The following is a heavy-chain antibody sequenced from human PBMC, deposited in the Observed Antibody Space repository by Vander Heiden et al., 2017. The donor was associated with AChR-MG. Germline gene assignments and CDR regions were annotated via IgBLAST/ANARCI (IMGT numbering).Heavy chain of an antibody. CDR3: ARLSQNWFDP. J-gene: IGHJ5*02. CDR2: ITGSSRTI. CDR1: GFTFSSYS. V-gene: IGHV3-48*01. Sequence: EVQLVESGGGLVQPGGSLRLSCAASGFTFSSYSMSWVRQAPGKGLEWVSYITGSSRTIYYADSVKGRFTISRDNAKNSLFLQMNSLRAEDTAVYYCARLSQNWFDPWGQGTLVTVSS.